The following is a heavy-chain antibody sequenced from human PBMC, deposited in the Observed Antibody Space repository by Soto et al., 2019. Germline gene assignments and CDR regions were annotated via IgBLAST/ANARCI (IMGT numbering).Heavy chain of an antibody. CDR2: TYYRSKWYN. Sequence: PSQTLSLTCAISGDSVSTNSAAWNWIRQSPSRGLEWLGRTYYRSKWYNDYVGSVKSRITINPDTSKNQFSLQLSSMTPEDTAVYYCARTTWLDYAFDIWGQGTVVTVPS. V-gene: IGHV6-1*01. D-gene: IGHD6-19*01. CDR1: GDSVSTNSAA. CDR3: ARTTWLDYAFDI. J-gene: IGHJ3*02.